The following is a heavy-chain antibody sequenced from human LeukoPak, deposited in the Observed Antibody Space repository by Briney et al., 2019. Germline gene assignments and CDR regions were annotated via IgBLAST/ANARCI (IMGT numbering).Heavy chain of an antibody. V-gene: IGHV3-23*01. CDR1: GFTFSNFG. D-gene: IGHD3-10*01. CDR3: AKLLLWFGESDY. CDR2: ISGSGGST. J-gene: IGHJ4*02. Sequence: GSLRLSCTASGFTFSNFGINWVRQAPGKGLEWVSAISGSGGSTYYADSVKGRFTISRDNSKNTLYLQMNSLRAEDTAVYYCAKLLLWFGESDYWGQGTLVTVSS.